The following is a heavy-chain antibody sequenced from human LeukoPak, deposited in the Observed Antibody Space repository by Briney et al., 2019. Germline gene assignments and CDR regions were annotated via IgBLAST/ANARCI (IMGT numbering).Heavy chain of an antibody. V-gene: IGHV4-34*01. J-gene: IGHJ5*02. D-gene: IGHD3-10*01. CDR1: GGSFSGYY. CDR2: INHSGST. Sequence: PSETLSLTCAVYGGSFSGYYWSWIRQPPGKGLEWIGEINHSGSTNYNPSLKSRVTISVDTSKNQFSLKLSSVTAADTAVYYCARGRLSSYYYGSGSYANWFDPWGQGTLVTVSS. CDR3: ARGRLSSYYYGSGSYANWFDP.